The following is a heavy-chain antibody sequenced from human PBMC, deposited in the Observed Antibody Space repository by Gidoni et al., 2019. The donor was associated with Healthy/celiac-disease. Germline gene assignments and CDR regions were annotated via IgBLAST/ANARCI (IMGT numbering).Heavy chain of an antibody. V-gene: IGHV3-21*01. CDR2: ISSSSSYI. CDR3: ARDRGSSGGSCSS. D-gene: IGHD2-15*01. J-gene: IGHJ5*02. Sequence: EVQLVASVGGLVKPGGSLRLSCAASGFTFSSYSMNGVRQAPGKGLEWVSSISSSSSYIYYADSVKGRFTISRDNAKNSLYLQMNSLRAEDTAVYYCARDRGSSGGSCSSWGQGTLVTVSS. CDR1: GFTFSSYS.